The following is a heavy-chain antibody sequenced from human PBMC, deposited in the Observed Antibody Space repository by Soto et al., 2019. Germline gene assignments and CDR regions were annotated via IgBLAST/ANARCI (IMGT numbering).Heavy chain of an antibody. CDR3: AFEVPAATDWFDP. J-gene: IGHJ5*02. D-gene: IGHD2-2*01. V-gene: IGHV4-34*01. Sequence: QVQLQQWGAGLLKPSETLSLTCAVYGGSFSGYYWSWIRQPPGKGLEWIGEINHSGSTNYNPSLKSRVTISVDTSKNQFSLKLSSVTAADTAVYYCAFEVPAATDWFDPWGLGTLVTVSS. CDR1: GGSFSGYY. CDR2: INHSGST.